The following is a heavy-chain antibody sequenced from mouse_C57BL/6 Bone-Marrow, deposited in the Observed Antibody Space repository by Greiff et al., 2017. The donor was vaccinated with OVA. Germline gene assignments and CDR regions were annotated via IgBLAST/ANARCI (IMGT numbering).Heavy chain of an antibody. V-gene: IGHV1-52*01. CDR3: ARCLLLDY. D-gene: IGHD2-1*01. Sequence: VQLQQPGAELVRPGSSVKLSCKASGYTFTSYWMRWVKQRPIQGLEWIGNIDPSDSEPHYNQKFKDKATLTVDKSSITAYMQRIRLTAEDSAVYYCARCLLLDYWGQGTTLTVSS. J-gene: IGHJ2*01. CDR1: GYTFTSYW. CDR2: IDPSDSEP.